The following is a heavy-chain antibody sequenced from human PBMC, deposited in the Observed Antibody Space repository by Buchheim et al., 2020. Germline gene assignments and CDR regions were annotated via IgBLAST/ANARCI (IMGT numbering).Heavy chain of an antibody. J-gene: IGHJ4*02. CDR2: ISYDGSNK. D-gene: IGHD3-16*01. V-gene: IGHV3-30*18. CDR1: GFTFSSYG. Sequence: QVQLVESGGGVVQPGRSLRLSCAASGFTFSSYGMHWVRQAPGKGLEWVAVISYDGSNKYYADSVKGRFTISRDNSKNTLYLQMNSLRAEDTAVYYCAKEYRTFMITPLDYWGQGTL. CDR3: AKEYRTFMITPLDY.